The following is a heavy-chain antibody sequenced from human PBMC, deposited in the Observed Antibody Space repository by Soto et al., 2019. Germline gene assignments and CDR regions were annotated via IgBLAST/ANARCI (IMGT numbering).Heavy chain of an antibody. V-gene: IGHV1-69*13. CDR1: GGTFSSYA. CDR2: IIPIFGTA. CDR3: ASSVVFYYDSSGFSLDV. J-gene: IGHJ6*03. Sequence: SVKVSCKASGGTFSSYAISWVRQAPGQGLEWMGGIIPIFGTANYAQKFQGRVTITADESTSTAYMELSSLRSEDTAVYYCASSVVFYYDSSGFSLDVGGKGTRVTVS. D-gene: IGHD3-22*01.